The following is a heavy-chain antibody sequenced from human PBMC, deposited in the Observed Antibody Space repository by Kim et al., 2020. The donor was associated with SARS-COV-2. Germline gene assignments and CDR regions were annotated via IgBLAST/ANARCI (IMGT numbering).Heavy chain of an antibody. J-gene: IGHJ4*02. V-gene: IGHV4-34*01. CDR3: ARGVPGY. CDR2: RESP. Sequence: RESPNYNPSLKSRVTISVDTSKNQFSLKLTSVTAADTAVYYCARGVPGYWGQGTLVTVSS.